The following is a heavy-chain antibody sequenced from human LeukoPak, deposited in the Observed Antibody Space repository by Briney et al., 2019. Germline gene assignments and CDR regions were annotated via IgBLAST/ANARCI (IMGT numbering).Heavy chain of an antibody. Sequence: SVKVSCKASGGTFSSYAISWVRQAPGQGLEWMGRIIPILGIANYAQKFQGRVTITADKSTSTAYMELSSLRSEDTAVYYCAKALMRGYFDYWGQGTLVTVSS. CDR3: AKALMRGYFDY. CDR1: GGTFSSYA. V-gene: IGHV1-69*04. CDR2: IIPILGIA. J-gene: IGHJ4*02.